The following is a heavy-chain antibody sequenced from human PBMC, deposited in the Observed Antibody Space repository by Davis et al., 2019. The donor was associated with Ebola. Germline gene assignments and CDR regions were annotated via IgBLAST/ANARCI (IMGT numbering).Heavy chain of an antibody. CDR1: GFVFSSYV. J-gene: IGHJ3*02. CDR3: AKDTSNIWFDI. D-gene: IGHD1-26*01. Sequence: GESLKISCAASGFVFSSYVMSWVRRAPGKGLEWVSTLGTSADTYYAESVKGRFTISRDNSKNTLYLQMNGLRVEDTAIYYCAKDTSNIWFDIWGQGTMVTVSS. CDR2: LGTSADT. V-gene: IGHV3-23*01.